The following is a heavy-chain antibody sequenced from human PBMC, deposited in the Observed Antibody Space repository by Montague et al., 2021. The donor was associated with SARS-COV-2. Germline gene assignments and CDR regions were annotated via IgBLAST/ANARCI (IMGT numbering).Heavy chain of an antibody. V-gene: IGHV4-34*01. CDR3: ARGFRSVVPAVLGVAFYYYFDMDV. CDR2: INHSGST. CDR1: GGSFIGYY. Sequence: SETLSLTCAVYGGSFIGYYWSWIRHPPGTGLELIWEINHSGSTNXNPSLTIRVTISVDTSKNQFSLKLSSVTAADTAVYFCARGFRSVVPAVLGVAFYYYFDMDVWGQGTTVTVSS. J-gene: IGHJ6*02. D-gene: IGHD2-2*01.